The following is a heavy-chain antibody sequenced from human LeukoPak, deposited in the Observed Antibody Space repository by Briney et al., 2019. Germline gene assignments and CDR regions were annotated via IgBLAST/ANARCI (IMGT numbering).Heavy chain of an antibody. Sequence: GGSLRLSCAASGFTFSSYAMHWVRQAPGKGLEWVAVISYDGSNKYYADSVKGRFTISRDNSKNTLYLQMNSLRAEDTAVYYCARSNFWGQGTLVTVSS. CDR3: ARSNF. CDR1: GFTFSSYA. J-gene: IGHJ4*02. V-gene: IGHV3-30-3*01. CDR2: ISYDGSNK.